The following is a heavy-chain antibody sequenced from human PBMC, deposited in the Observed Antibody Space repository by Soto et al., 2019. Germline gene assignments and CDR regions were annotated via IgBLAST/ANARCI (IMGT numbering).Heavy chain of an antibody. CDR3: ASQQGIVDTALVLGNF. CDR2: INHSGSS. J-gene: IGHJ4*02. Sequence: SETLSLTCAVYGGSFIGYYWIFIRHPPLKGLEWIGEINHSGSSNYNPSLKSRVTISVDTSKNQLSLKLNSVTAADTAVYYCASQQGIVDTALVLGNFWGQGTQVTVSS. V-gene: IGHV4-34*01. D-gene: IGHD5-18*01. CDR1: GGSFIGYY.